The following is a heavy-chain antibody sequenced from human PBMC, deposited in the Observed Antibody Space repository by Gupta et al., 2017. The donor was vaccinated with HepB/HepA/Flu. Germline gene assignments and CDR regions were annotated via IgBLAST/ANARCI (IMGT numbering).Heavy chain of an antibody. CDR1: GFRFSTYA. Sequence: QVQLVESGGGVVQPGRSRSLYCEASGFRFSTYALIAVRPAPGKGLAWVAAISYDGTNEYHADSVTGLFSISRDASNKTLFLQMNSLRPEDTAVYFCARALITRLSVSVTFVDVWGRGTLVTVSS. D-gene: IGHD3/OR15-3a*01. J-gene: IGHJ2*01. CDR3: ARALITRLSVSVTFVDV. V-gene: IGHV3-30-3*01. CDR2: ISYDGTNE.